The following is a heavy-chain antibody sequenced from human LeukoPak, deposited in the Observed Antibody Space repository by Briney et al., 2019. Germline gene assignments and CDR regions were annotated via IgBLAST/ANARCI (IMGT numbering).Heavy chain of an antibody. CDR2: ISGSGGST. D-gene: IGHD3-22*01. J-gene: IGHJ4*02. CDR3: AKGFYYDSSAYFDY. CDR1: GFTFSNYA. Sequence: GGSLRPSCAVSGFTFSNYAMSWVRQAPGKGLEWVSHISGSGGSTYYADSVKGRFTISRDNSKNTLYLQVNSLRADDTAVYYCAKGFYYDSSAYFDYWGQGTLVTVSS. V-gene: IGHV3-23*01.